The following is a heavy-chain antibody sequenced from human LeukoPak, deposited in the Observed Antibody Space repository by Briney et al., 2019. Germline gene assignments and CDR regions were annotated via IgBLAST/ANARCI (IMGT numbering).Heavy chain of an antibody. CDR3: RSCYELNDAFDI. CDR2: IYYSGST. CDR1: GGSISSSSYY. D-gene: IGHD2-2*01. Sequence: SEALSLTCTVSGGSISSSSYYWGWIRQPPGKGLEWIGSIYYSGSTYYNPSLKSRVTISVDTSKNQFSLKLSSVTAADTAVYYCRSCYELNDAFDIWGQGTMVTVSS. V-gene: IGHV4-39*01. J-gene: IGHJ3*02.